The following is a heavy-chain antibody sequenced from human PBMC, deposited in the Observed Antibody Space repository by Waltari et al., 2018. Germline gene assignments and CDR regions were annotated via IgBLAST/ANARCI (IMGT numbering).Heavy chain of an antibody. CDR1: GFLFSNYA. V-gene: IGHV3-30-3*01. J-gene: IGHJ3*02. D-gene: IGHD2-21*02. CDR3: ARAVTGEDAFDM. Sequence: EQMVESGGGVVQPGRPLSLPCSISGFLFSNYAMSWVRQAPGKGLDWLAFISYDGSSQYYADSVKGRFSVSRDSFKNTVNLHMNGLRTEDTAVYYCARAVTGEDAFDMWGQGTRVTVSS. CDR2: ISYDGSSQ.